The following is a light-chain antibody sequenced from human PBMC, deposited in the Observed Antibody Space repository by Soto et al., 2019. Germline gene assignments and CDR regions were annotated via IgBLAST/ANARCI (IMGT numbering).Light chain of an antibody. J-gene: IGKJ2*01. CDR3: QQYNNWPYT. CDR1: QSVSSN. CDR2: GAS. V-gene: IGKV3-15*01. Sequence: EIVMTQSPATLSVSPGERATLSCRASQSVSSNLAWYQQKPGQAPRLLIYGASTRATGIPARFSGSGSGTEFTLPISRLQSEDFAAYSCQQYNNWPYTFGQGTKLEIK.